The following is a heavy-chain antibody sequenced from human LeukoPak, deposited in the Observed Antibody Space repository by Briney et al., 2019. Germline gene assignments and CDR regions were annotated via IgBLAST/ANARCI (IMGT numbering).Heavy chain of an antibody. CDR1: GYSFTSYG. D-gene: IGHD3-22*01. J-gene: IGHJ3*02. Sequence: ASVKVSCKASGYSFTSYGISWVRQAPGQGLEWVGWIIPYNGDTNYAQKLQGRVTMTTDTSTSTAYMDLRSLRSDDTAVYYCARDLYYYDSGASFDDTFDIWGQGTTVTVSS. V-gene: IGHV1-18*01. CDR2: IIPYNGDT. CDR3: ARDLYYYDSGASFDDTFDI.